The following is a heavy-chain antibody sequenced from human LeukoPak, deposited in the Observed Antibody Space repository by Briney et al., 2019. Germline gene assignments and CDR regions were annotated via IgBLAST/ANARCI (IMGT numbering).Heavy chain of an antibody. CDR1: GFTFSSYA. D-gene: IGHD3-3*01. CDR2: ISGSGGST. V-gene: IGHV3-23*01. CDR3: AKDRITIFGVVIIALDFDY. J-gene: IGHJ4*02. Sequence: GGSLRLSCAASGFTFSSYAMSWVRQAPGKGLEWVSAISGSGGSTYYADSVKGRFTISRDNSKNTLYLQMNSLRAEDTAVYYCAKDRITIFGVVIIALDFDYWGQGTLVTVSS.